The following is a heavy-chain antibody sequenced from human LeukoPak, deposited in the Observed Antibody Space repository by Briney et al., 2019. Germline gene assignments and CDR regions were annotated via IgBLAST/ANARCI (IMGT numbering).Heavy chain of an antibody. D-gene: IGHD2-2*01. CDR1: GYSFTTYW. J-gene: IGHJ3*02. V-gene: IGHV5-51*01. CDR2: IYAGDSET. Sequence: GESLKISCKGSGYSFTTYWIGWVRQMPGKGLEWMGIIYAGDSETRYSPSFQGQVTISVDKSISTAYLQWSSLKASDTAMYYCATTLRYCSSTSCPGNGDAFDIWGQGTMVTVSS. CDR3: ATTLRYCSSTSCPGNGDAFDI.